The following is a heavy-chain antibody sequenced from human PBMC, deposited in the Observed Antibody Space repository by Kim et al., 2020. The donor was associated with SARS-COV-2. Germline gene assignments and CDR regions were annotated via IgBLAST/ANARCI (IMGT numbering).Heavy chain of an antibody. CDR2: IIPIFGTA. V-gene: IGHV1-69*13. D-gene: IGHD3-22*01. CDR1: GGTFSSYA. J-gene: IGHJ3*02. Sequence: SVKVSCKASGGTFSSYAISWVRQAPGQGLEWMGGIIPIFGTANYAQKFQGRVTITADESTSTAYMELSSLRSEDTAVYFCGRSSGYYLAFDIWGQGTMVTVSS. CDR3: GRSSGYYLAFDI.